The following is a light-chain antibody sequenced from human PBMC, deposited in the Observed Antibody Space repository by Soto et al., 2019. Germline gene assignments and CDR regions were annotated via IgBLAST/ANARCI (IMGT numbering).Light chain of an antibody. V-gene: IGKV3-15*01. CDR1: QSVSND. Sequence: IVMMQSPATLSVSPGDRVTLSCRPSQSVSNDLAWYQQRPGHAPRLLLYGASPRATGIPASCSGTGSGSESTVTIRSLQSEDFAIYYCQQYNNGLWYTVGQVTNVDIK. CDR2: GAS. CDR3: QQYNNGLWYT. J-gene: IGKJ2*01.